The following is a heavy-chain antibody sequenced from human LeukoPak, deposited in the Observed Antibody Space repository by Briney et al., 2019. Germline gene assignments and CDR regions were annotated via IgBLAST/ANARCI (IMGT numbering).Heavy chain of an antibody. Sequence: GGSLRLSCAASGFTFSSYNMNWVRQAPGKGLEWVTDISSSGSTICFADSVKGRFTISRDNAKNSVYLQMNSLRAEDTAVYYCARDGSVTMSHGMDVWGQGSTVTVSS. CDR3: ARDGSVTMSHGMDV. D-gene: IGHD4-17*01. CDR1: GFTFSSYN. CDR2: ISSSGSTI. V-gene: IGHV3-48*04. J-gene: IGHJ6*02.